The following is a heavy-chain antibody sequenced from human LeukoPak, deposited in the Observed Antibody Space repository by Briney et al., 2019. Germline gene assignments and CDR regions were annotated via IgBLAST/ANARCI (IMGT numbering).Heavy chain of an antibody. V-gene: IGHV4-59*08. J-gene: IGHJ4*02. D-gene: IGHD3-10*01. CDR3: ASHTYYYGSGLTFGY. Sequence: PSETLSLTCTVSGGSISSYYWSWIRQPPGKGLEWIGYIYYSGSTNYNPSLKSRVTISVDTSKNQFSLKLSSVTAADTAVYYCASHTYYYGSGLTFGYWGQGTLVTVSS. CDR1: GGSISSYY. CDR2: IYYSGST.